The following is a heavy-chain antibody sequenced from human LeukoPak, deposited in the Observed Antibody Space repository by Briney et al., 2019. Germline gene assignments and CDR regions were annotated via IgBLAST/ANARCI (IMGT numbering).Heavy chain of an antibody. CDR3: ARGRPRIAVADNVLGI. CDR2: IYYSGST. J-gene: IGHJ3*02. V-gene: IGHV4-39*07. Sequence: SETLSLTCTVSGGSISSSSYYWGWIRQPPGKGLEWIGSIYYSGSTYYNPSLKSRVTISVDTSKNQFSLKLSSVTAADTAVYYCARGRPRIAVADNVLGIWGQGTMVTVSS. CDR1: GGSISSSSYY. D-gene: IGHD6-19*01.